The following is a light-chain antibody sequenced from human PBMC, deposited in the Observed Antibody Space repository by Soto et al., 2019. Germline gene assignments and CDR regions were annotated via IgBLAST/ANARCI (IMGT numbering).Light chain of an antibody. Sequence: EIILTQSTATLSLSPGERATLSCRASQNVGSSLVWYQQRPGQAPSLLIYEAFNRATGIPARFSGSGSGTDFTLTISSLEPEDFAVYYCQQRSNWPWPFGQGTKV. CDR1: QNVGSS. CDR3: QQRSNWPWP. CDR2: EAF. J-gene: IGKJ1*01. V-gene: IGKV3-11*01.